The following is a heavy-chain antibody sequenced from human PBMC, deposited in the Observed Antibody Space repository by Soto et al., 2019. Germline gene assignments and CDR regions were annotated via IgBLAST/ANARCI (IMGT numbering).Heavy chain of an antibody. J-gene: IGHJ4*02. CDR2: ISWNSDHI. V-gene: IGHV3-9*01. CDR1: GFTFDDYA. CDR3: ARGGRVVVAATFDY. Sequence: PGGSLRLSCAASGFTFDDYAMHWVRQAPGKGLEWVSGISWNSDHIGYADSVKGRFTISRDNAKNSLYLQMNSLRTEDTALYYCARGGRVVVAATFDYWGQGTLVTVSS. D-gene: IGHD2-15*01.